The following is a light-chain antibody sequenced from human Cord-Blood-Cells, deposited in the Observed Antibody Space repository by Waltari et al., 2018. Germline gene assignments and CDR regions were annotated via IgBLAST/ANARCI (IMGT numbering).Light chain of an antibody. J-gene: IGLJ2*01. Sequence: SSELTQHPAVSVALGYTVPLTRPGDSLRRYEPRWYQHKPGQAPVLVIYGKNNRPSGIPDRFSGSSSGNTASLTITGAQAEDEADYYCNSRDSSGTHVVFGGGTKLTVL. V-gene: IGLV3-19*01. CDR2: GKN. CDR3: NSRDSSGTHVV. CDR1: SLRRYE.